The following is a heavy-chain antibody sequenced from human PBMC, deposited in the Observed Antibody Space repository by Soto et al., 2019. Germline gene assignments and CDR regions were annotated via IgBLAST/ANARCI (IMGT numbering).Heavy chain of an antibody. CDR1: GFTFSSYA. J-gene: IGHJ4*02. CDR3: AKDLGYCSGGSCYSVDYFDY. V-gene: IGHV3-23*01. Sequence: PGGSLRLSCAASGFTFSSYAMSWVRQAPGKGLEWVSAISGSGGSTYYADSVKGRFTISRDNSKNTLYLQMNSLRAEDTAVYYCAKDLGYCSGGSCYSVDYFDYWGQGTLVTVSS. D-gene: IGHD2-15*01. CDR2: ISGSGGST.